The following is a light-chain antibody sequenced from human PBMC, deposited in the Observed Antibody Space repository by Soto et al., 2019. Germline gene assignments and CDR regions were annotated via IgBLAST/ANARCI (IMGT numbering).Light chain of an antibody. CDR2: GTS. Sequence: EIVLTQSPGTLSLSPGERATLFCRASQSVRSSHLAWYQQMPGQAPRLLIYGTSNRATGIPDRFSGSGSGTDFTLTISRLEPEDFAVYYCQQYSSSPLTFGGGTKVEIK. CDR1: QSVRSSH. J-gene: IGKJ4*01. V-gene: IGKV3-20*01. CDR3: QQYSSSPLT.